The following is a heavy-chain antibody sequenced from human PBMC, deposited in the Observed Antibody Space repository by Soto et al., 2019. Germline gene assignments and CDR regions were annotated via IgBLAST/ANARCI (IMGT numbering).Heavy chain of an antibody. CDR3: ARGLYTGSPHFFF. J-gene: IGHJ1*01. Sequence: GGSLRLSCATSGFTFRSYWMTWVRQAPGKGLEWVANIKGDGSEKNYVDSVKGRFTVSRDSAKRSLYLQMNSLRAEDTAVYYCARGLYTGSPHFFFWGQGTLVTVSS. CDR2: IKGDGSEK. D-gene: IGHD1-26*01. V-gene: IGHV3-7*05. CDR1: GFTFRSYW.